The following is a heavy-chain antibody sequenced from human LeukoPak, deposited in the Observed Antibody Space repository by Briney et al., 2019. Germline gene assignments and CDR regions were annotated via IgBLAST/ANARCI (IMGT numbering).Heavy chain of an antibody. J-gene: IGHJ4*02. CDR2: IYYSGST. Sequence: PSETLSLTCTVSGGSISSYYWSWIRQPPGKGLEWIGYIYYSGSTNYNPSLKSRVTISVDTSKNQFSLKLSSVTAADTAVYYCARVSYCGGDCSTGSFDYWGQGTLVTVSS. CDR3: ARVSYCGGDCSTGSFDY. D-gene: IGHD2-21*02. CDR1: GGSISSYY. V-gene: IGHV4-59*12.